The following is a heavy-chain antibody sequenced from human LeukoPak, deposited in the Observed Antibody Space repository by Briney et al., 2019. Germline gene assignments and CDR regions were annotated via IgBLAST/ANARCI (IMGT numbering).Heavy chain of an antibody. V-gene: IGHV3-7*02. CDR2: IKQDGSEK. CDR3: AKVSYSYGSLQRNYYYYYGMDV. J-gene: IGHJ6*02. Sequence: GGSLRLSCAASGFTFSSYWMSWVRQAPGKGLEWVANIKQDGSEKYYVDSVRGRFTISRDTAKNSLYLQMNSLRAEDTAVYYCAKVSYSYGSLQRNYYYYYGMDVWGQGTTVTVSS. CDR1: GFTFSSYW. D-gene: IGHD5-18*01.